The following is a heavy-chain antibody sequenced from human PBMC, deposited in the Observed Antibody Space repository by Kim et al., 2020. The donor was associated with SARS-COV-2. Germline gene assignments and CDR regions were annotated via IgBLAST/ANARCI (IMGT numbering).Heavy chain of an antibody. V-gene: IGHV4-59*08. CDR3: ARPKLVGSTTGTFDI. Sequence: SETLSLTCTVSGGSISSYYWNWIRQPPGKGLEWIGFIYSSGSTNYNPSLKSRVTISVDTSKNQFSLKLTSVTAADTAVYYCARPKLVGSTTGTFDIWGQGKMVTVSS. D-gene: IGHD1-26*01. CDR1: GGSISSYY. J-gene: IGHJ3*02. CDR2: IYSSGST.